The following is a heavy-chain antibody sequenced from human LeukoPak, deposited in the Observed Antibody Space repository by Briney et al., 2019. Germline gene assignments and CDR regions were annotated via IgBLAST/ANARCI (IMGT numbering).Heavy chain of an antibody. D-gene: IGHD6-13*01. CDR2: ISAYNGNR. CDR3: ARDRSGSSLIYYYYYYMDV. J-gene: IGHJ6*03. Sequence: GASVKVSCTASGYTFTSYGISWVRQAPGQGLEWMGWISAYNGNRNYAQKFQGRVTLTTDTSTSTAYMELRSLRSDDTAVYYCARDRSGSSLIYYYYYYMDVWGKGTTVTVSS. V-gene: IGHV1-18*01. CDR1: GYTFTSYG.